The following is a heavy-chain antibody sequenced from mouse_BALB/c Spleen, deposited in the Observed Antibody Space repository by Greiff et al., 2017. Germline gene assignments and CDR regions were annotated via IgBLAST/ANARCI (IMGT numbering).Heavy chain of an antibody. D-gene: IGHD1-1*01. J-gene: IGHJ2*01. CDR1: GYSITSDYA. V-gene: IGHV3-2*02. CDR2: ISYSGST. CDR3: ARRPSSYYYGSYNDY. Sequence: EVKLVESGPGLVKPSQSLSLTCTVTGYSITSDYAWNWIRQFPGNKLEWMGYISYSGSTSYNPSLKSRISITRDTSKNQFFLQLNSVTTEDTATYYCARRPSSYYYGSYNDYWGQGTTLTVSS.